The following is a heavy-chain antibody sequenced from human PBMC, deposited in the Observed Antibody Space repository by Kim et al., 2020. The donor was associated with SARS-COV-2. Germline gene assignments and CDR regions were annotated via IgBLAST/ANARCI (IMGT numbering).Heavy chain of an antibody. CDR2: XNSIPDVGAT. CDR3: ATXXGDRXTFYSXDY. CDR1: GFTLSNTW. J-gene: IGHJ4*02. V-gene: IGHV3-15*01. D-gene: IGHD2-21*01. Sequence: GGSLRHSCAASGFTLSNTWMTWVRQAPGKGLESVARXNSIPDVGATGYAAPVKGRFTIXXSDSXNTLYXQMNSLTTEDTAVYXCATXXGDRXTFYSXDYLXXGTXXTVS.